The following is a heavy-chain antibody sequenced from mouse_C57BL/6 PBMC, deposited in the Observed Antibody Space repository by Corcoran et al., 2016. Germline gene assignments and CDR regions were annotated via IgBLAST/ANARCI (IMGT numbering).Heavy chain of an antibody. D-gene: IGHD1-1*01. CDR1: GYTFTDYY. J-gene: IGHJ3*01. Sequence: QVQLKQSGAELVRPGASVKLSCKASGYTFTDYYINWVKQRPGQGLEWIARIYPGSGNTYYNEKFKGKATLTAEKSSSTAYMQLSSLTSEDSAVYFCAREWYYYGSSYVWFAYWGQGTLVTVSA. CDR3: AREWYYYGSSYVWFAY. CDR2: IYPGSGNT. V-gene: IGHV1-76*01.